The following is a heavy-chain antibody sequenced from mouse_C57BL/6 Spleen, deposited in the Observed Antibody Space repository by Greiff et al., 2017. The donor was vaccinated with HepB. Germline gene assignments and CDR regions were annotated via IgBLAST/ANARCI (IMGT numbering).Heavy chain of an antibody. CDR2: SRNKANDYTT. CDR3: ARDVPYGNYFDY. Sequence: DVQLVESGGGLVQSGRSLRLSCATSGFTFSDFYMEWVRQAPGKGLEWIAASRNKANDYTTEYSASVKGRFIVSRDTSQSILYLQMNALRAEDTAIYYCARDVPYGNYFDYWGQGTTLTVSS. CDR1: GFTFSDFY. J-gene: IGHJ2*01. D-gene: IGHD2-1*01. V-gene: IGHV7-1*01.